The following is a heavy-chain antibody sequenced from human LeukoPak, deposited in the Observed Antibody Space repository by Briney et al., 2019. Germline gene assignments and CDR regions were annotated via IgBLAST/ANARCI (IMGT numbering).Heavy chain of an antibody. CDR1: GFTFSSYA. CDR2: ISYDGSNK. Sequence: GGSLRLSCAASGFTFSSYAMHWVRQAPGKGLEWVAVISYDGSNKYYADSVKGRFTISRDNSKNTLYLQMNSLRAEDTAVYYCARGNRGGASYYGSGSPRGEPHLLAYWGQGTLVTVSS. D-gene: IGHD3-10*01. V-gene: IGHV3-30*04. CDR3: ARGNRGGASYYGSGSPRGEPHLLAY. J-gene: IGHJ4*02.